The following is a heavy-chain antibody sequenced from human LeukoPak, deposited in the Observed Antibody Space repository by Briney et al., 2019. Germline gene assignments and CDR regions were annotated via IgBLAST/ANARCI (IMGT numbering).Heavy chain of an antibody. CDR2: ISSNGGST. Sequence: PGGSLRLSCAASGFTFSSYAMHWVRQAPGKGLEYVSAISSNGGSTYCANSVKGRFTISRDNSKNTLYLQMGSLRAEDMAVYYCARGARYYYYGMDVWGQGTTVTVSS. J-gene: IGHJ6*02. CDR3: ARGARYYYYGMDV. V-gene: IGHV3-64*01. CDR1: GFTFSSYA.